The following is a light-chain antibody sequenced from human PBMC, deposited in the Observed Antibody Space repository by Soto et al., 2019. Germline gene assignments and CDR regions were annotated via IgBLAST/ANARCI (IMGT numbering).Light chain of an antibody. V-gene: IGKV1-13*02. CDR2: GAS. J-gene: IGKJ5*01. Sequence: AIQLTQSPSSLSASIGDRVTITCRASQGISSALAWYQQKPGKAPSLLIYGASTLESGVPSTFSGSGSGTDFTLTISSLQPEDFATYYCLHFNGYPRTFGQGTRLEIK. CDR3: LHFNGYPRT. CDR1: QGISSA.